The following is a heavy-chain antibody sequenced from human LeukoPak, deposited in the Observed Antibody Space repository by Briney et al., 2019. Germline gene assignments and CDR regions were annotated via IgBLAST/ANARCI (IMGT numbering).Heavy chain of an antibody. J-gene: IGHJ4*02. CDR3: AKDGWGAVASFDY. Sequence: GGSLRLSCAASGFPFSDYVTHWVRQAPGKGVEWVSVIRYDGNNKYYADSVKGRFTISRDNSKNTLYLQMNSLESEDTAVYYCAKDGWGAVASFDYWGQGTLVTVSS. D-gene: IGHD6-19*01. CDR1: GFPFSDYV. CDR2: IRYDGNNK. V-gene: IGHV3-30*02.